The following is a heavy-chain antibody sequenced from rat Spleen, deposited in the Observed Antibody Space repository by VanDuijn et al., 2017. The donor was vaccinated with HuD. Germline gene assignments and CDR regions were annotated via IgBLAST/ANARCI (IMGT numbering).Heavy chain of an antibody. CDR3: ARPNYGYPFAY. CDR2: IIYDGTSI. D-gene: IGHD1-11*01. V-gene: IGHV5-17*01. Sequence: EVQLVESGGGLVQPGRSLKLSCAAAGFTFMDYAMAWVRQAPKKGLELVATIIYDGTSIYYRDSVKGRFTISRDNAKSTLYLQMDSLRSEDTATYYCARPNYGYPFAYWGQGTLVTVSS. J-gene: IGHJ3*01. CDR1: GFTFMDYA.